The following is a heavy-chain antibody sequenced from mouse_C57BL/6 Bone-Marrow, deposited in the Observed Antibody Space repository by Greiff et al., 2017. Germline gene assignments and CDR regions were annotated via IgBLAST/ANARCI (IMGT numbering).Heavy chain of an antibody. D-gene: IGHD3-2*02. Sequence: VQLQQPGAELVKPGASVKLSCKASGYTFTSYWMQWVKQRPGQGLEWIGEIDPSDSYTNYNQKFKGKATLTVDTSSSTAYMQLSSLTSEDSAVYYCARSRKLRLAWFAYWGQGTLVTVSA. CDR3: ARSRKLRLAWFAY. CDR1: GYTFTSYW. V-gene: IGHV1-50*01. J-gene: IGHJ3*01. CDR2: IDPSDSYT.